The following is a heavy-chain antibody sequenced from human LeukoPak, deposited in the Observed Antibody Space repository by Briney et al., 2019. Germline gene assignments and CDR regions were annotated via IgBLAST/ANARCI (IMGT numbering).Heavy chain of an antibody. V-gene: IGHV3-48*04. D-gene: IGHD6-19*01. J-gene: IGHJ4*02. CDR2: ISSSGSTI. CDR3: ARDTAVAGYY. CDR1: GFTFSSYW. Sequence: PGGSLRLSCAASGFTFSSYWMNWVRQAPGKGLEWVSYISSSGSTIYYADSVKGRFTISRDNAKNSLYLQMNSLRAEDTAVYYCARDTAVAGYYWGQGTLVTVSS.